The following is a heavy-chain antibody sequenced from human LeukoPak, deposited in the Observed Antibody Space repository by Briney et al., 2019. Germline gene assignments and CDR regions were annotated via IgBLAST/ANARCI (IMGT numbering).Heavy chain of an antibody. V-gene: IGHV3-30*02. CDR3: AKVSGSYLPNFDY. Sequence: GGSMRLSCAASGFTFSSYGMHWVRQAPGKGLEWVAFIRYDGSNKYYADSVKGRFTISRDNSKNTLYLQMNSLRAEDTAVYYCAKVSGSYLPNFDYWGQGTLVTVS. J-gene: IGHJ4*02. CDR1: GFTFSSYG. D-gene: IGHD2-15*01. CDR2: IRYDGSNK.